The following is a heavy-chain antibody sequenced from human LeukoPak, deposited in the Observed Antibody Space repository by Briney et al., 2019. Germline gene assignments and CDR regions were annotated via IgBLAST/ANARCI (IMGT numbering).Heavy chain of an antibody. V-gene: IGHV3-21*01. Sequence: GGSLRLSCAASGFTFSSYSMNWVRQAPGKGLEWVSSISSSSSYIYYADSVKGRFTISRDNAKNSLYLQMNSLRAEDTAVYYCARDGDIVVVPAAINWFDPWGQGTLVTVSS. CDR1: GFTFSSYS. CDR2: ISSSSSYI. J-gene: IGHJ5*02. CDR3: ARDGDIVVVPAAINWFDP. D-gene: IGHD2-2*01.